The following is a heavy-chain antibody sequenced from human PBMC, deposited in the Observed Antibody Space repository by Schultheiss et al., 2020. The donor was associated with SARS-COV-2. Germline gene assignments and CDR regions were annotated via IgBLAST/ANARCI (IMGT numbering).Heavy chain of an antibody. V-gene: IGHV4-39*01. J-gene: IGHJ4*02. CDR1: GGSVSSGDFY. D-gene: IGHD3-10*01. CDR2: IFYSGST. Sequence: SETLSLTCTVSGGSVSSGDFYWGWIRQPPAKGLVWIGTIFYSGSTFYNPSLKNRVTISVDTSKNQFSLKLSSVTAADTAIYYCARHVGYYYASPGLWGQGGLVTVSS. CDR3: ARHVGYYYASPGL.